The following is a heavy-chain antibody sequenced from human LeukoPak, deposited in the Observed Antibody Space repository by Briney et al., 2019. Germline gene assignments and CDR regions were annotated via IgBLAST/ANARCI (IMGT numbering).Heavy chain of an antibody. V-gene: IGHV4-59*01. Sequence: SATLSLTCTVYCGSISRSYWSSVRQPPGKGREWIGYIYYSGSTNYNLSLNSRDTISVDTSKNQFSLKLSSVTAADTAVYYCARAPDDYVDYWGQGTLVTVSS. CDR2: IYYSGST. CDR3: ARAPDDYVDY. J-gene: IGHJ4*02. D-gene: IGHD5-24*01. CDR1: CGSISRSY.